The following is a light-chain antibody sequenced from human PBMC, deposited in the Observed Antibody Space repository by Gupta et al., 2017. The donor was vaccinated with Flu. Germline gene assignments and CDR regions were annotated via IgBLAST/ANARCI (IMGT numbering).Light chain of an antibody. V-gene: IGLV2-11*01. CDR2: YVT. CDR1: SSDVGGSNF. Sequence: SSDVGGSNFVSWYQHYPAKPPKLILYYVTNRPAGVPGRFSASKAANTASLSISVDEEEEDADYYCCADASDCSWVFGGGTKLTVL. CDR3: CADASDCSWV. J-gene: IGLJ3*02.